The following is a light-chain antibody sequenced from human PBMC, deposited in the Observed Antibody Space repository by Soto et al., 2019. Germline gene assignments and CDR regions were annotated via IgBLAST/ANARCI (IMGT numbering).Light chain of an antibody. CDR1: SSDVGGYNH. V-gene: IGLV2-14*01. CDR3: TSYTSSSTYV. CDR2: EVS. J-gene: IGLJ1*01. Sequence: QSALTQPASVSESPGQSITISCAGTSSDVGGYNHVSWYQQHPDKAPKLMIYEVSNRPSGVSNRFSGSKSGNTASLTISGLQAEDEADYYCTSYTSSSTYVFGTGPKLTVL.